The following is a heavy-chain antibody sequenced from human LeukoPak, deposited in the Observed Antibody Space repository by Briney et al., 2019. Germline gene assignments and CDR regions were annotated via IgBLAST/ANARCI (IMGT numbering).Heavy chain of an antibody. D-gene: IGHD3-16*02. CDR1: GGSISSGGYY. J-gene: IGHJ4*02. CDR3: ARGKGYDYVWGSYRWFDY. CDR2: IYYSGST. Sequence: SETLSLTCTVSGGSISSGGYYWSWIRQHPGKGLEWIGYIYYSGSTYYDPSLKSRVTISVDTSKNQFSLKLSSVTAADTAVYYCARGKGYDYVWGSYRWFDYWGQGTLVAVSS. V-gene: IGHV4-30-4*08.